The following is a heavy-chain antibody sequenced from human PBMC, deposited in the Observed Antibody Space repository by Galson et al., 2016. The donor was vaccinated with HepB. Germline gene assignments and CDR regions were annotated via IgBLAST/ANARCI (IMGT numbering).Heavy chain of an antibody. Sequence: LSLTCTVSGGSINTDGSNNIYYWSWIRQSAGKGLEWIGRLYATGSTVYNPSLRSRLTISLDTSKNQFSLELISVTAADTAVYYCARELGSWSQGKWVTVSS. CDR2: LYATGST. J-gene: IGHJ5*02. CDR3: ARELGS. V-gene: IGHV4-61*02. D-gene: IGHD3-16*01. CDR1: GGSINTDGSNNIYY.